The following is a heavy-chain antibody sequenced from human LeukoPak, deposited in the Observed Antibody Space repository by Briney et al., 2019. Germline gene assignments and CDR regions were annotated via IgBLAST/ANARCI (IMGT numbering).Heavy chain of an antibody. J-gene: IGHJ3*02. V-gene: IGHV1-2*02. CDR2: INPSSGGT. Sequence: ASVKVSCTASGYTFTGYYMRWVRQAPGQGLEWMGWINPSSGGTNYAQKFQGRVTMTRDTSISTAYMELSRLRSDDTAVYYCAREGGCNAYYYDSSGYYYGHAFDIWGQGTMVTVSS. CDR1: GYTFTGYY. CDR3: AREGGCNAYYYDSSGYYYGHAFDI. D-gene: IGHD3-22*01.